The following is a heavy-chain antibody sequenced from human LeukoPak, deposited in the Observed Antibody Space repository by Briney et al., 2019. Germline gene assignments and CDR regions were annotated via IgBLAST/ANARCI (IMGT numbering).Heavy chain of an antibody. CDR2: IYNTGST. V-gene: IGHV3-66*01. CDR3: ARAYKSALYWYFDL. Sequence: GGSLRLSCAASGFTFSSYAMSWVRQAPGKGLEWVSVIYNTGSTYYADSVKGRFTISRDNSKNTLYLQMNSLRAEDTAVYYCARAYKSALYWYFDLWGRGTLVTVSS. D-gene: IGHD1-14*01. J-gene: IGHJ2*01. CDR1: GFTFSSYA.